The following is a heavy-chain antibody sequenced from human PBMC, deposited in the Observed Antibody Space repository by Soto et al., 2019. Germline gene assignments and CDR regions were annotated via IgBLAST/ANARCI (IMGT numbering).Heavy chain of an antibody. CDR1: GLCLSSYG. D-gene: IGHD1-26*01. J-gene: IGHJ6*02. CDR2: IWYDGSNK. V-gene: IGHV3-33*01. Sequence: GRSLRICCAAHGLCLSSYGMHCVRQAPGKGLEWVAVIWYDGSNKYYGESVKGRFTISRDNSKNTLYLQMNSLRAEDTAVYYFAIERPPSFTFFHYGMVVWC. CDR3: AIERPPSFTFFHYGMVV.